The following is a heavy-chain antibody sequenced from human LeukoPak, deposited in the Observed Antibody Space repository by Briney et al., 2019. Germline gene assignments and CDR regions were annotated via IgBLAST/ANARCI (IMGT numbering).Heavy chain of an antibody. J-gene: IGHJ5*02. CDR1: GGSISSYY. Sequence: SETLSLTCTVSGGSISSYYWSWIRQPPRQGLEWIGSIYYSGSTNYNPSPNSRVTISVDTSKTQFSLKLSSVTAADTAVYYCARGRRVLWFGENWFDPWGQGTLVPVSS. CDR3: ARGRRVLWFGENWFDP. CDR2: IYYSGST. D-gene: IGHD3-10*01. V-gene: IGHV4-59*01.